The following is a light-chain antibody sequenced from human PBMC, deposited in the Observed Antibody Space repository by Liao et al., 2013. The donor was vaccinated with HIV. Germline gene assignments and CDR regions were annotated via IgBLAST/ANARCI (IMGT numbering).Light chain of an antibody. CDR3: QVWDSSGDLPVV. V-gene: IGLV3-1*01. CDR2: QDT. CDR1: KLGDKH. Sequence: SYELTQPPSLSVSPGQTASFTCSGDKLGDKHVCWYHQRPGHSPVLVIYQDTKRPSGIPERISGSNSGNTATLTISGTQAMDEGDYYCQVWDSSGDLPVVFGGGTKLTVL. J-gene: IGLJ2*01.